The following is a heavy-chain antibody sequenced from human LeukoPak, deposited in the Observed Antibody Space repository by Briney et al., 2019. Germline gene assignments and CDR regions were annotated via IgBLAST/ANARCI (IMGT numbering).Heavy chain of an antibody. V-gene: IGHV1-8*01. Sequence: ASVKVSCKASGYTFTSYDINWVRQATGQGLEWMGWMNPNSGNTGYAQKFQGRVTMTRNTSISTAYMELSSLRSEDTAVYYCARDYEHYGDSDYWGQGTLVTVSS. CDR2: MNPNSGNT. J-gene: IGHJ4*02. CDR1: GYTFTSYD. D-gene: IGHD4-17*01. CDR3: ARDYEHYGDSDY.